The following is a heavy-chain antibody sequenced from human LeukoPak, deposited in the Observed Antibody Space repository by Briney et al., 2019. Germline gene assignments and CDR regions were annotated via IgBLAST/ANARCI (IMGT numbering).Heavy chain of an antibody. J-gene: IGHJ4*02. CDR2: ISGSGGRP. CDR1: GFTISCYA. D-gene: IGHD4-17*01. V-gene: IGHV3-23*01. CDR3: AKVLISTVTTGPLDY. Sequence: GGSLRLSCAASGFTISCYAMSWVRQAPGKGLEWVSAISGSGGRPYDADSVKGRFTISRDNSKNTLYLQMNSLRAEDTAVYYRAKVLISTVTTGPLDYWGQGTLVTVSS.